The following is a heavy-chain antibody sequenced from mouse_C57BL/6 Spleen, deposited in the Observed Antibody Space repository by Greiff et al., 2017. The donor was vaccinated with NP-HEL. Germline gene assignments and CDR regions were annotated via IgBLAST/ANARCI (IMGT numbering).Heavy chain of an antibody. J-gene: IGHJ1*03. CDR2: INPDSSTI. CDR1: GIDFSRYW. Sequence: DVKLQESGGGLVQPGGSLKLSCAASGIDFSRYWMSWVRRAPGKGLEWIGEINPDSSTINYAPSLKDKFIISRDNAKNTLYLQMSKVRSEDTALYYCASLYDGYHWYFDVWGTGTTVTVSS. V-gene: IGHV4-1*01. D-gene: IGHD2-3*01. CDR3: ASLYDGYHWYFDV.